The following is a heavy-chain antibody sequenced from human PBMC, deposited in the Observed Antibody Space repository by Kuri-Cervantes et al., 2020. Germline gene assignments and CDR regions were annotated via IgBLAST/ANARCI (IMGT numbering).Heavy chain of an antibody. D-gene: IGHD2-2*01. CDR1: GFTFSSYA. CDR2: ISWNSGSI. Sequence: GGSLRLSCAASGFTFSSYAMHWVRQAPGKGLEWVSGISWNSGSIGYADSVKGRFTISRDNAKNSLYLQMNSLRAEDTALYYCAKAYKPYCSSTSCYAPSGAFDIWGQGTMVTVSS. J-gene: IGHJ3*02. CDR3: AKAYKPYCSSTSCYAPSGAFDI. V-gene: IGHV3-9*01.